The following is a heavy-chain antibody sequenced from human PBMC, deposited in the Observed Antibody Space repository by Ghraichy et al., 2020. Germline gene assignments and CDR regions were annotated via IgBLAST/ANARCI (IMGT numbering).Heavy chain of an antibody. V-gene: IGHV3-53*01. Sequence: GGSLRLSCAASGFTVSSNYMSWVRQAPGKGLEWVSVIYSGGSTYYADSVKGRFTISRDNSKNTLYLQMNSLRAEDTAVYYCARLTMVRGAHYYYYYYMDVWGKGTTVTVSS. J-gene: IGHJ6*03. CDR2: IYSGGST. CDR1: GFTVSSNY. CDR3: ARLTMVRGAHYYYYYYMDV. D-gene: IGHD3-10*01.